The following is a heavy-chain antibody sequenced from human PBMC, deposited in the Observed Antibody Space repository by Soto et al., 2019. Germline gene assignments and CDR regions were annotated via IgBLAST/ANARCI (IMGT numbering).Heavy chain of an antibody. CDR3: ASGQRFSDWLAP. D-gene: IGHD3-3*02. CDR1: CGAINSYY. CDR2: IYSSGST. Sequence: SETLSLSCTVSCGAINSYYWTWIRQPAGKGLEWIGRIYSSGSTKYNPSLQRRVTMSLDTSKNQFSLRLTSVTAADTAVYYCASGQRFSDWLAPWGKGTFVTVS. V-gene: IGHV4-4*07. J-gene: IGHJ5*02.